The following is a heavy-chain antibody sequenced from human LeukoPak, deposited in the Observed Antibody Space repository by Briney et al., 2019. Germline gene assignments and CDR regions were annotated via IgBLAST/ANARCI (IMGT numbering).Heavy chain of an antibody. V-gene: IGHV4-39*07. CDR3: ARTGSTVTMLYPFDH. CDR1: GGSFSSYY. CDR2: IYYSGST. J-gene: IGHJ4*02. D-gene: IGHD4-17*01. Sequence: PSETLSLTCAVYGGSFSSYYWGWIRQPPGKGLEWIGSIYYSGSTYYNPSLKSRVTISVDTSKNQFSLKLSSVTAADTAVYYCARTGSTVTMLYPFDHWGQGTLVTVSS.